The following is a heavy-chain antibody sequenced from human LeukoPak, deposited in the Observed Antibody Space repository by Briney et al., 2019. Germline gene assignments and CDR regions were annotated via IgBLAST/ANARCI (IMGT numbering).Heavy chain of an antibody. D-gene: IGHD3-9*01. J-gene: IGHJ3*02. CDR3: ARGNDILTGYYKNAFDI. V-gene: IGHV4-59*01. CDR2: IYYSGST. Sequence: SETLTLTCTVSGGSISSYYWSWIRQPPRKGLEWIGDIYYSGSTNYNPSLKSRVTISVDTSKNQFSLKLSSVTAADTAVYYCARGNDILTGYYKNAFDIWGQGTMVTVSS. CDR1: GGSISSYY.